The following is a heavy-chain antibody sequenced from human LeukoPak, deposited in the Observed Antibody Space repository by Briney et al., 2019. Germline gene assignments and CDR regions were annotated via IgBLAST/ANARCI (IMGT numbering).Heavy chain of an antibody. V-gene: IGHV3-23*01. CDR2: ISGSGGTT. CDR3: AKMSSGIYYAPSDS. D-gene: IGHD1-26*01. J-gene: IGHJ4*02. CDR1: GFAFSSYG. Sequence: GGSLRLSCAASGFAFSSYGMSWVRQAPGKGLEWVSAISGSGGTTYYADSVKGRFTISRDNSKNTLYLQMNSLRAEDTAVYFCAKMSSGIYYAPSDSWGQGTLVTVSS.